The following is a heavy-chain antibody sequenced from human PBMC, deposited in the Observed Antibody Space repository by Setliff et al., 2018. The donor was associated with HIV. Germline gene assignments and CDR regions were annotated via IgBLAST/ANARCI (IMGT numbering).Heavy chain of an antibody. CDR3: ARGYISGWYYFDY. CDR1: GYSISSGYY. Sequence: PSETLSLTCAVSGYSISSGYYWGWIRQPPGKGLEWIGSIYHSGGTYYNPSLKSRVTILVDTSKNQFSLKLSSVTAADTAVYYCARGYISGWYYFDYWGQGTLVTVSS. CDR2: IYHSGGT. V-gene: IGHV4-38-2*01. J-gene: IGHJ4*02. D-gene: IGHD6-19*01.